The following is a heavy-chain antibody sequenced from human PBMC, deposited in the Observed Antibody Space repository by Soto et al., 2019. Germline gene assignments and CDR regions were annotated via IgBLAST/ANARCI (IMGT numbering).Heavy chain of an antibody. CDR2: IKSDGSST. CDR1: GFTFSSYW. Sequence: EVQLVESGGGLVQPGGSLRLSCAASGFTFSSYWMHWVRQAPGKGLVWVSRIKSDGSSTNYADSVKGRFTISRDNAKNTLYLQMNSLRAEDTAVYYCARVHGDDGIPFDYWGQGTLVTVSS. D-gene: IGHD4-17*01. J-gene: IGHJ4*02. CDR3: ARVHGDDGIPFDY. V-gene: IGHV3-74*01.